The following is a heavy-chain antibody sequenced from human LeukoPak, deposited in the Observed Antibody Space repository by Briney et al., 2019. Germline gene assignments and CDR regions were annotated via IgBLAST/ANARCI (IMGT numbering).Heavy chain of an antibody. J-gene: IGHJ6*03. V-gene: IGHV4-4*07. CDR3: ARGPGVFGRIWYMDV. D-gene: IGHD3-3*01. Sequence: PSETLSLTCSVSGDSTIYNYWSWIRQPAGKGLEWIGRIFSDGKISYSPSLESRVTMSVDNAKNQFSLRLSSVTAADTAVYYCARGPGVFGRIWYMDVWGQGTTVSVSS. CDR2: IFSDGKI. CDR1: GDSTIYNY.